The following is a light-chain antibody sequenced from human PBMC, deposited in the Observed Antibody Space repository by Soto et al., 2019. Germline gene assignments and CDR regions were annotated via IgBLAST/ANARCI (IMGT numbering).Light chain of an antibody. Sequence: EIVLTQSPRTLSLSPGERANLSCLASQSVSSSYLAWYQQKPGQAPRLIIYGASSRATGVPDRFSGSGSGTDFTLTIIRLEPEDFAVYYCQQYGSSLSSTFGQGTRLEIK. CDR3: QQYGSSLSST. J-gene: IGKJ5*01. V-gene: IGKV3-20*01. CDR2: GAS. CDR1: QSVSSSY.